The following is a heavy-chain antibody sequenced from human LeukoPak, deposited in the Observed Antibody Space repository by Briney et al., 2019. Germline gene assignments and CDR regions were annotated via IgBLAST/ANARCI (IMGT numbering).Heavy chain of an antibody. CDR2: ISGSGGGT. V-gene: IGHV3-23*01. J-gene: IGHJ4*02. CDR1: GFTFSSYA. Sequence: PGASLRLSCAASGFTFSSYAMSWVRQAPEKGLEWVSTISGSGGGTYYAHSVKGRFTISRDDSKNTLYLQMNSLRAEDTAVYYCVKDLGRYRNNCFDYWGQGTLVTVSS. CDR3: VKDLGRYRNNCFDY. D-gene: IGHD1-26*01.